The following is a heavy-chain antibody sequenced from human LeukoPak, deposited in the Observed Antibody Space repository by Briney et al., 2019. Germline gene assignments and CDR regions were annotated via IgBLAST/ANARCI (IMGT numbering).Heavy chain of an antibody. CDR3: ARGLAVGAAAGTFDY. D-gene: IGHD6-13*01. J-gene: IGHJ4*02. Sequence: VKVSCKASGYTFTGYYIHWVRQVPGQGLQWMAWISPNSGGTNYAQKFQGRVTVTRDTSINTAYMELSSLRSDDTAVYYCARGLAVGAAAGTFDYWGQGTLVTVSS. CDR2: ISPNSGGT. CDR1: GYTFTGYY. V-gene: IGHV1-2*02.